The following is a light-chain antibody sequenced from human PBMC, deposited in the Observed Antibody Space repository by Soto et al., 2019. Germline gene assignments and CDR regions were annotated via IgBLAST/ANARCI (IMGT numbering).Light chain of an antibody. J-gene: IGKJ5*01. CDR2: DAS. CDR1: QSISFY. V-gene: IGKV3-11*01. CDR3: QQRSNWPHSIT. Sequence: EILLTQSPATLSLSPGERATLSCRASQSISFYLTWYQHKPGQAPRLLIYDASNRATGIPARFSGSGYGTDFTLTISSLEPEDFAVYYCQQRSNWPHSITFGQGARLEIK.